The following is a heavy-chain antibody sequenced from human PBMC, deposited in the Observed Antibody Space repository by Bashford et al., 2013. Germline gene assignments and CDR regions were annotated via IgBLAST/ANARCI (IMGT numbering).Heavy chain of an antibody. J-gene: IGHJ3*02. Sequence: VRQAPGKGLEWVANIKQDGSEKYYVDSVKGRFTISRDNAKNSLYLQMNSLRAEDTAVYYCARVGSDFEDAFDIWGQGTSGHRXL. CDR3: ARVGSDFEDAFDI. D-gene: IGHD3-3*01. V-gene: IGHV3-7*01. CDR2: IKQDGSEK.